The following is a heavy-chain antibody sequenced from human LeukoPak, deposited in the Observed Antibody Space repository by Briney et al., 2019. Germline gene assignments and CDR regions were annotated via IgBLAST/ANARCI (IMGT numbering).Heavy chain of an antibody. CDR1: GDSITGYY. CDR2: VYHAGTS. CDR3: ARALDTWSALDY. J-gene: IGHJ4*02. D-gene: IGHD2-2*02. Sequence: PSETLSLTCTVSGDSITGYYWTWVRQPPGKGLEWIGYVYHAGTSNYNPSVRSRITMSVDTSKNQYSMSLTSVTAADTAVYFCARALDTWSALDYWGLGTLATVSS. V-gene: IGHV4-59*01.